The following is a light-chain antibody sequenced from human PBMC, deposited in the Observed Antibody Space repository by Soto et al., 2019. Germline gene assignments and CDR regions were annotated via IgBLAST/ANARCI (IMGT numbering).Light chain of an antibody. J-gene: IGKJ3*01. CDR3: QQYDNWPFT. CDR2: GAS. Sequence: EVVMTQSPATLSASPGEGATLSCRASQSVSSKLAWYQQKPGQAPRLLIYGASTRATGIPARFSGSESGTEFALTISSLQSEDFAVYYCQQYDNWPFTFGPGTKVDIK. CDR1: QSVSSK. V-gene: IGKV3-15*01.